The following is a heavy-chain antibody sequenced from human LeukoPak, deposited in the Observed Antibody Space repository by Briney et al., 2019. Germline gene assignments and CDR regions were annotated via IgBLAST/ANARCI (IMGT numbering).Heavy chain of an antibody. D-gene: IGHD3-10*01. CDR2: IYSDNT. CDR3: AKDTTDVLLWFGELAYMDV. CDR1: GFTVSSNS. J-gene: IGHJ6*03. Sequence: GGSLRLSCTVSGFTVSSNSMSWVRQAPGKGLEWVSFIYSDNTHYSDSVKGRFTISRDNSKNTLYLQMNSLRAEDTAVYYCAKDTTDVLLWFGELAYMDVWGKGTTVTVSS. V-gene: IGHV3-53*01.